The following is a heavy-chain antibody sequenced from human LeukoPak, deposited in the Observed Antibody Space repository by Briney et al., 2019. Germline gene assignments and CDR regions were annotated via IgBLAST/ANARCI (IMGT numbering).Heavy chain of an antibody. CDR3: ARVSLETTSNYYYYYMDV. CDR2: INWNGGST. V-gene: IGHV3-20*04. J-gene: IGHJ6*03. D-gene: IGHD1-1*01. Sequence: GGSLRLSXAASGFTFDDYGMSWVRQAPGKGLKWVSGINWNGGSTGYADSVKGRFTISRDNAKNSLYLQMNSLRAEDTALYYCARVSLETTSNYYYYYMDVWGKGTTVTVSS. CDR1: GFTFDDYG.